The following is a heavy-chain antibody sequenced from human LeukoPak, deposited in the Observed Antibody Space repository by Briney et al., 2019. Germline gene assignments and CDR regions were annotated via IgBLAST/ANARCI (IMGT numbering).Heavy chain of an antibody. CDR2: IYHDGST. V-gene: IGHV4-4*02. Sequence: PSQTLSLTCAVSGGSISSNNWWIWVRQSPEKGLEWIGEIYHDGSTNYNPSLKSRVTISMDKSKNQLSLKLNFVTAADTAVYYCARDRGGYTYSHDYWGQGTLVTVSS. D-gene: IGHD5-18*01. J-gene: IGHJ4*02. CDR1: GGSISSNNW. CDR3: ARDRGGYTYSHDY.